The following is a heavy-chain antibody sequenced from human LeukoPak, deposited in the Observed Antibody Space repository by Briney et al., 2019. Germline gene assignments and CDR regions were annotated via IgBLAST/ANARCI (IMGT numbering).Heavy chain of an antibody. CDR2: IRYDGSKK. CDR1: GFTFSSYG. V-gene: IGHV3-30*02. J-gene: IGHJ4*02. CDR3: AEEGEWDKLFFDY. Sequence: GGSLRLSCAASGFTFSSYGMHWVRQAPGKGLEWVTYIRYDGSKKYYADSLKGRFTISRDNSKNTLYLQITSLRAEDTALYYCAEEGEWDKLFFDYWGQGTLVTVSS. D-gene: IGHD1-26*01.